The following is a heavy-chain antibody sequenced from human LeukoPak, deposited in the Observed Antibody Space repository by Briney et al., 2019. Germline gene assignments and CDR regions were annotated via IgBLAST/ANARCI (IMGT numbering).Heavy chain of an antibody. CDR1: GFTFSGSA. Sequence: GGSLRLSCAASGFTFSGSALHWVRQASGKGLEWVGRIRSTANGYATAYAASVKGRFTISRDDSKNTAYLQMNSLRAEDTAVYYCAKVPRGLSRVDYWGQGTLVTVSS. CDR3: AKVPRGLSRVDY. V-gene: IGHV3-73*01. D-gene: IGHD2/OR15-2a*01. J-gene: IGHJ4*02. CDR2: IRSTANGYAT.